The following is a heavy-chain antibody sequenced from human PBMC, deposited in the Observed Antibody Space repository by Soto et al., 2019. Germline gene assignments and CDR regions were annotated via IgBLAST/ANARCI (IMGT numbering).Heavy chain of an antibody. J-gene: IGHJ4*02. CDR1: GFSLIISGVG. V-gene: IGHV2-5*02. CDR3: APSPNDFWSGSEGYFFDY. CDR2: IYWDNDK. Sequence: SGPTLVNPTQTLTLTCTFSGFSLIISGVGVGWIRQPPGNSLEWLSLIYWDNDKRYSPSLRNRLTITKDTSKNQVVLTMTNMDPVDTATYSCAPSPNDFWSGSEGYFFDYWGQGTLVTFSS. D-gene: IGHD3-3*01.